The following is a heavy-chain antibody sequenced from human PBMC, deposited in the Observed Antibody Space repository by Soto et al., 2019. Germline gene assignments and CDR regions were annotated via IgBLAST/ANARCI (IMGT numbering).Heavy chain of an antibody. V-gene: IGHV1-46*01. CDR2: INANSGNT. CDR3: ARVKYYDFWSANDY. J-gene: IGHJ4*02. CDR1: GYTFTSYY. Sequence: GASVKVSCKASGYTFTSYYMHWVRQAPGQGLEWMGRINANSGNTNYAQKLQGRVTMTRDTSTSTAYMELRSLRSDDTAVYYCARVKYYDFWSANDYWGQGTLVTVSS. D-gene: IGHD3-3*01.